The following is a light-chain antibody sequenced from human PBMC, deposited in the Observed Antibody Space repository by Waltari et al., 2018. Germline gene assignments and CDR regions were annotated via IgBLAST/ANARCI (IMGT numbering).Light chain of an antibody. CDR2: EVS. CDR1: SSDVGSYNL. Sequence: QSALTQPASVSGSPGQSITISCTGNSSDVGSYNLVSWYRQHPGKAPKLLIYEVSKRPSGVSNRFSGSKSGNAASLTISGLQAEDEADYYCCSYAGSSTPYVFGTGTKVTVL. V-gene: IGLV2-23*02. CDR3: CSYAGSSTPYV. J-gene: IGLJ1*01.